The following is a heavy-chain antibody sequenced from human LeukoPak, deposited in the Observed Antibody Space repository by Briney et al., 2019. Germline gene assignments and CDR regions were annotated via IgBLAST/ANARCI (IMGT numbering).Heavy chain of an antibody. CDR2: MKPDNGNT. V-gene: IGHV1-8*03. Sequence: ASVKVSCKASGYTFRNYDIVWVRQATGQGLEWMGWMKPDNGNTGYIEMFQGRLTLTRDTSINTAYLEQRNLRSEDTAVYYCARGNNWYDYWGQGTLVTVSS. CDR3: ARGNNWYDY. CDR1: GYTFRNYD. J-gene: IGHJ5*01.